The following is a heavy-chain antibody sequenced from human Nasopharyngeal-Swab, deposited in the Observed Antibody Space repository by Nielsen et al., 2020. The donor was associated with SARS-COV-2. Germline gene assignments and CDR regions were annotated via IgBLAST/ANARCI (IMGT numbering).Heavy chain of an antibody. J-gene: IGHJ4*02. Sequence: SETLSLTCVVSGASISSRNNYWGWIRQSPGKGLEWIGTIFSSGSNYNPSLKSRVTMSVDTSKNQFSLKLTSVTAADTAVYYCARDESGDYLGLPFDHWGRGTLVTVSS. CDR2: IFSSGS. CDR1: GASISSRNNY. D-gene: IGHD4-17*01. V-gene: IGHV4-39*07. CDR3: ARDESGDYLGLPFDH.